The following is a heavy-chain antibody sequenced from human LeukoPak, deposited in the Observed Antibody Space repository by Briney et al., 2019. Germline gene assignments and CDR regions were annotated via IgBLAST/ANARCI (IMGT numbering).Heavy chain of an antibody. Sequence: PSETLSLTCTVSGGSMRSFYWSWIRQPPGRGLEWIGYIYYSGNTDYNPSLKSRVTISVDTSKNQFSLKLTSVTAADTAVYYCARGGWSMDYWGQGSLVTVSP. CDR3: ARGGWSMDY. CDR1: GGSMRSFY. CDR2: IYYSGNT. D-gene: IGHD6-19*01. J-gene: IGHJ4*02. V-gene: IGHV4-59*01.